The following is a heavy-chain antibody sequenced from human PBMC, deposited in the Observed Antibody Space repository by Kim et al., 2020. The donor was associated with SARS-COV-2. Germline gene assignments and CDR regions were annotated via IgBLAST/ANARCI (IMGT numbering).Heavy chain of an antibody. CDR3: AKAVAGLYYCDF. CDR2: ISWNSGSI. CDR1: GFTFDDYA. J-gene: IGHJ4*02. Sequence: GGSLRLSCAASGFTFDDYAMHWVRQAPGKGLEWVSGISWNSGSIGYADSVKGRFTISRDNAKNSLYLQMNSLRAEDTALYYCAKAVAGLYYCDFWGEGTLDTVSS. V-gene: IGHV3-9*01. D-gene: IGHD6-19*01.